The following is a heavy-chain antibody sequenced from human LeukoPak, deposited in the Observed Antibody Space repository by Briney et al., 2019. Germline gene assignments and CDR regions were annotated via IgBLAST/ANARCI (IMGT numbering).Heavy chain of an antibody. V-gene: IGHV1-8*01. Sequence: ASVKVSCKASGCDFSNFDVNWVRQAPGQGLEWMGWVNPNSGNTGYSQKFQGRVTMTRNTSINTAYMELSNLGSEDTAVYYCARGTPYCTSASCYNYWGQGSLVTVSS. D-gene: IGHD2-2*02. CDR2: VNPNSGNT. CDR1: GCDFSNFD. J-gene: IGHJ4*02. CDR3: ARGTPYCTSASCYNY.